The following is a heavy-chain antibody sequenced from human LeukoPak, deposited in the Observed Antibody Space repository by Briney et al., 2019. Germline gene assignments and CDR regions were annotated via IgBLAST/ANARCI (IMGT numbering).Heavy chain of an antibody. V-gene: IGHV3-30*02. J-gene: IGHJ4*02. D-gene: IGHD1-1*01. CDR1: GFTFSPCG. Sequence: GGSLRLSCAASGFTFSPCGMHWVRQAPGKGLEWVAFIRYDGNNKYYSDSVKGRFTISRDNSKNTLYLQMNSLRAEDTAMYFCVKDLTNWNDGTYFDYWGQGTLVTVSS. CDR2: IRYDGNNK. CDR3: VKDLTNWNDGTYFDY.